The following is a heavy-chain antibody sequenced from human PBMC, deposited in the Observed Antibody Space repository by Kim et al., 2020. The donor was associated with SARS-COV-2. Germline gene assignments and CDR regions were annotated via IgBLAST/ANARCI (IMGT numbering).Heavy chain of an antibody. Sequence: GGSLRLSCSASGFTFSSYAMHWVRQAPGKGLEYVSAISSNGGSTYYADSVKGRFTISRDNSKNTLYLQMSSLRAEDTAVYYCVKALMVRGVITFLYYYYGMDVWGQGTTVTVSS. CDR1: GFTFSSYA. V-gene: IGHV3-64D*06. J-gene: IGHJ6*02. D-gene: IGHD3-10*01. CDR3: VKALMVRGVITFLYYYYGMDV. CDR2: ISSNGGST.